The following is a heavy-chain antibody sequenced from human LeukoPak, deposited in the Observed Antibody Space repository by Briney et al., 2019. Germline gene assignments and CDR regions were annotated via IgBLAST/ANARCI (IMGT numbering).Heavy chain of an antibody. V-gene: IGHV3-49*03. Sequence: PGGSLRHSCTASGFTFGDYPMSWFRQAPGKGLEWVSLIRSKPYGGTTEYAASVKGRFTISRDDSKTIAYLQMNSLKTDDTAVYYCARTYCSTASCHWFDPWGQGTLVTVSS. J-gene: IGHJ5*02. CDR1: GFTFGDYP. CDR3: ARTYCSTASCHWFDP. CDR2: IRSKPYGGTT. D-gene: IGHD2-2*01.